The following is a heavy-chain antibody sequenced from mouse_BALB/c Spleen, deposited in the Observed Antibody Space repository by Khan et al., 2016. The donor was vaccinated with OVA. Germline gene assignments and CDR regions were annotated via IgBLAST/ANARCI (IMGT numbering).Heavy chain of an antibody. V-gene: IGHV3-2*02. J-gene: IGHJ1*01. CDR3: ARRAYYANWYFDV. D-gene: IGHD1-1*02. CDR1: GYSITSDYA. Sequence: EVQLQESGPGLVKPSQSLSLTCTVTGYSITSDYAWNWIRQFPGNKLEWMGYISYSGSTSYNPSLTSRISITRDTSKNQFFLQLNSVTTGDTATYYCARRAYYANWYFDVWGEGTTVTVSS. CDR2: ISYSGST.